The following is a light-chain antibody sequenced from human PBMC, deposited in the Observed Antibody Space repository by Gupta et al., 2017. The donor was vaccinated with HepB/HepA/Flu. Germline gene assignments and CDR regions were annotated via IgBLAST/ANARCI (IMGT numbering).Light chain of an antibody. V-gene: IGKV3-11*01. CDR2: DAS. J-gene: IGKJ4*01. Sequence: EIVLTQSPATLSLSPGDRATLSCRASQSVRSYLAWYQQKPGQAPRLLIYDASKRDTGIPARFSGSGYGTDLTLTISSREPEDFAVYYCQQRSNWPPITFGRGTKVEIK. CDR3: QQRSNWPPIT. CDR1: QSVRSY.